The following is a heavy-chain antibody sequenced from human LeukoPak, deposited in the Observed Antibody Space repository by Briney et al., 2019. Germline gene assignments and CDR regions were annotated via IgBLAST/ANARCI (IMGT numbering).Heavy chain of an antibody. D-gene: IGHD3-10*01. Sequence: PGGSLRLSCAASGFTFSSYAMNWVRQAPGKGLEWVSTVSRTGSGTYYADSVKGRFTISRDNSKNTLYLQMNSLRAEDTAVYYCAKAGGSGSYYFFDYWGQGTLVTVSS. CDR2: VSRTGSGT. J-gene: IGHJ4*02. V-gene: IGHV3-23*01. CDR3: AKAGGSGSYYFFDY. CDR1: GFTFSSYA.